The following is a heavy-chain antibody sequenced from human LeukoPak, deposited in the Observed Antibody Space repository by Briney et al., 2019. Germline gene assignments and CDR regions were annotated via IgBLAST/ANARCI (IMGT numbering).Heavy chain of an antibody. CDR2: ISYSSATI. J-gene: IGHJ4*02. CDR1: EFTFSSYG. CDR3: ARVSSSGWSDFDY. Sequence: PGGSLRLSCAASEFTFSSYGMNWVRQAPGKGLEWVSYISYSSATIYYADSVKGRFTISRDNAKNSLYLQMNSLRAEDTAVYYCARVSSSGWSDFDYWGQGTLVTVSS. V-gene: IGHV3-48*04. D-gene: IGHD6-19*01.